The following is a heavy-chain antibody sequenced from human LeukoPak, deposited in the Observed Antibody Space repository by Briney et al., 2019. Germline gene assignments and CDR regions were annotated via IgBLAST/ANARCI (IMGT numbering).Heavy chain of an antibody. CDR3: ARGRVGDHGDGNWFDP. V-gene: IGHV1-2*02. Sequence: ASVKVSCKASGYTFTGYYMHWVRQAPGQGLEWMGWINPNSGGTNYAQKFQGRVTMTRDTSISTAYMELSRLRSDDTAVYYCARGRVGDHGDGNWFDPWGQGTLVTVSS. J-gene: IGHJ5*02. CDR2: INPNSGGT. CDR1: GYTFTGYY. D-gene: IGHD4-17*01.